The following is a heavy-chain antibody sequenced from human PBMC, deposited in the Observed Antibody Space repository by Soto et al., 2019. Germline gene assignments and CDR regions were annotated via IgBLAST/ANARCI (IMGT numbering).Heavy chain of an antibody. Sequence: SETLSVTCTVSGAFISGSSSYWGWIRQAPGKGLEWIGSIYYSGSTYYNPSLESRVTISIDTSKNQFSLKLTSVTAADPAVYYCARERSFGLAFSHTFASESRTSPLPDS. J-gene: IGHJ5*01. CDR2: IYYSGST. V-gene: IGHV4-39*02. D-gene: IGHD3-3*01. CDR1: GAFISGSSSY. CDR3: ARERSFGLAFSHTFASESRTSPLPDS.